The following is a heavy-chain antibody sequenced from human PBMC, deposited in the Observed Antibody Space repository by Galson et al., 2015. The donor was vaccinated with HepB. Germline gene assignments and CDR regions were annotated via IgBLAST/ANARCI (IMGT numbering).Heavy chain of an antibody. CDR2: INPNSGGT. D-gene: IGHD1-26*01. J-gene: IGHJ6*02. Sequence: SVKVSCKASGYTFSGYYMHWVRQAPGQGLEWMGWINPNSGGTNYAQKFHGRGTMTRDTAISTAYMELSKLRSDDTALYYCARVRVGATFSSYGMDIWGPRTPVTLPS. CDR3: ARVRVGATFSSYGMDI. V-gene: IGHV1-2*02. CDR1: GYTFSGYY.